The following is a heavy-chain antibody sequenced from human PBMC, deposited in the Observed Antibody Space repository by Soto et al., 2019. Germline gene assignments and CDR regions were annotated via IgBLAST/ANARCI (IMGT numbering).Heavy chain of an antibody. J-gene: IGHJ2*01. V-gene: IGHV3-53*01. CDR3: ARVDYGDYGWYFDL. D-gene: IGHD4-17*01. CDR2: IYSGGAT. Sequence: EVQLVESGGNLIQPGGSLRLSCAASGFTVTNKYMTWVRQAPGTGLEWVSLIYSGGATSYADSVKGRFTISRDNSKDILYLQVNSLRAEDTAVYYCARVDYGDYGWYFDLWGRGTLVTVSS. CDR1: GFTVTNKY.